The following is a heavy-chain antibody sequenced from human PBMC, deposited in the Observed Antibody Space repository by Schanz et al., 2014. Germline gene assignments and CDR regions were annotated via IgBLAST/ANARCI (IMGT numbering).Heavy chain of an antibody. Sequence: QVQLVQSGDEVKKPGASVKVSCKASGYTFISYGISWVRQAPGQGLEWMGKIIPVLNIATYAQRFQGRVSITADTSTNTAYMELSSLTSEDTAVYYCVRLDVHDYWGQGTLVNVSA. J-gene: IGHJ4*02. CDR1: GYTFISYG. CDR3: VRLDVHDY. V-gene: IGHV1-69*04. CDR2: IIPVLNIA.